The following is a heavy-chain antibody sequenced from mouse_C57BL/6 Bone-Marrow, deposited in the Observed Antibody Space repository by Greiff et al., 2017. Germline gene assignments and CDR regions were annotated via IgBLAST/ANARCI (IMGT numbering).Heavy chain of an antibody. CDR1: GYTFTSYW. D-gene: IGHD2-10*02. CDR2: IYPGSGSP. CDR3: ARGGVWSLAFAD. J-gene: IGHJ3*01. Sequence: QVQLQQPGAELVKPGASVKMSCKASGYTFTSYWITWVKQRPGQGLEWIGDIYPGSGSPNYNEKFKSKATLTVDTSSSTAYMQLSSLTSEDSAVYYCARGGVWSLAFADWGQGTLVTVSA. V-gene: IGHV1-55*01.